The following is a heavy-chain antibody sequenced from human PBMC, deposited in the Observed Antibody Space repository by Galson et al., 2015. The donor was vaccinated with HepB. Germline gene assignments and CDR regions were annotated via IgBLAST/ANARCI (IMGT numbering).Heavy chain of an antibody. Sequence: SVKVSCKASGGTFSSYAISWVRQAPGQGLEWMGGIIPIFGTANYAQKFQGRVTITADESTSTAYMELSSLRSEDTAGYYCARHQYCSGGSCYPTGDYYYYYGMDVWGQGTTVNVSS. J-gene: IGHJ6*02. CDR1: GGTFSSYA. CDR2: IIPIFGTA. V-gene: IGHV1-69*13. D-gene: IGHD2-15*01. CDR3: ARHQYCSGGSCYPTGDYYYYYGMDV.